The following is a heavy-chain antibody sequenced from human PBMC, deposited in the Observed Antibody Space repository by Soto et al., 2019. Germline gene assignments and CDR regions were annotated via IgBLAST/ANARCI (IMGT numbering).Heavy chain of an antibody. Sequence: QVQLVQSGAEVKKPGASVKVSCKASGYTFTSYGISWVRQAPGQGLEWMGWISAYNGNTNYAQKLRGRVTMTTDTSTSTAYMELRSLRSDDTAVYYCARTYYDFWSGYSENYYYYYMDVWGKGTTVTVSS. CDR3: ARTYYDFWSGYSENYYYYYMDV. D-gene: IGHD3-3*01. CDR2: ISAYNGNT. V-gene: IGHV1-18*01. CDR1: GYTFTSYG. J-gene: IGHJ6*03.